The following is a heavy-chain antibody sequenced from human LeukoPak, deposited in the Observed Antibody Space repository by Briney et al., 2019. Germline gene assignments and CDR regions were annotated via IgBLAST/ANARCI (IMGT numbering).Heavy chain of an antibody. D-gene: IGHD2-21*01. CDR3: ARSNLFDY. CDR2: TYYSGST. Sequence: SETLSLTCTVSGGSISSSSYYWGWIRQPPGKGLEWIGSTYYSGSTYYNPSLKSRVTISVDTSKNQFSLKLSSVTAADTAVYYCARSNLFDYWGQGTLVTVSS. J-gene: IGHJ4*02. CDR1: GGSISSSSYY. V-gene: IGHV4-39*01.